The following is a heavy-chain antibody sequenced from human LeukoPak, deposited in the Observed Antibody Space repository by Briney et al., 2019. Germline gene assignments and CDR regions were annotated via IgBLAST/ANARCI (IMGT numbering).Heavy chain of an antibody. CDR1: GYTLTELS. CDR3: ATDLVGAAGGAFDI. Sequence: ASVKVSCKVSGYTLTELSMHWVRQAPGKGLEWMGGFDPEDGETIYAQKFQGRVTMTEDTSTNTAYMELSSLRSEDTAVYYCATDLVGAAGGAFDIWAKGQWSPSLQ. J-gene: IGHJ3*02. CDR2: FDPEDGET. V-gene: IGHV1-24*01. D-gene: IGHD1-26*01.